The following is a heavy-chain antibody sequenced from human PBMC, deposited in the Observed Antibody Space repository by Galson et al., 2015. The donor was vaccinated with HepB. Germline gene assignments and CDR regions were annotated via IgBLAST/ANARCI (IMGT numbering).Heavy chain of an antibody. Sequence: SLRLSCAASGFTFSSYAMHWVRQAPGKGLEYVSAISSNGGSTYYADSVKGRFTISRDNSKNTLYLQMSSLRAEDTAVYYCVKDYCTNGVCCFDYWGQGTLVTVSS. CDR2: ISSNGGST. D-gene: IGHD2-8*01. CDR3: VKDYCTNGVCCFDY. J-gene: IGHJ4*02. V-gene: IGHV3-64D*06. CDR1: GFTFSSYA.